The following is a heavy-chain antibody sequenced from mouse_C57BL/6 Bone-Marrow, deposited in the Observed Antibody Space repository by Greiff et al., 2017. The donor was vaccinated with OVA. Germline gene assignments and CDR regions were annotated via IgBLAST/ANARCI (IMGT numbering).Heavy chain of an antibody. CDR2: IDPSDSYT. J-gene: IGHJ2*01. CDR3: ARDDYDGGDY. V-gene: IGHV1-50*01. Sequence: VQLQQSGAELVKPGASVKLSCKASGYTFTSYWMPWVKQRPGQGLEWIGEIDPSDSYTNYHQKFKGKATLTVDTSSSTAYMQLSSLTSEDSAVYYCARDDYDGGDYWGQGTTLTVSA. D-gene: IGHD2-4*01. CDR1: GYTFTSYW.